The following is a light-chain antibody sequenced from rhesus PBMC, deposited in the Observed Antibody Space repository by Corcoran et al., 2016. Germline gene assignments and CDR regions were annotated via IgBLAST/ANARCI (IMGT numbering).Light chain of an antibody. V-gene: IGKV1-33*01. CDR3: QQRNSYPLT. CDR2: AAT. Sequence: DIQMTQSPSSLSASVGDKVTITWRASQGIRNALAWYQQKPGKAPKLLIYAATTLQSGVPSRFSGSGSGTDFTLTISSLQPEDFAVYYCQQRNSYPLTFGRGTKVEIK. J-gene: IGKJ4*01. CDR1: QGIRNA.